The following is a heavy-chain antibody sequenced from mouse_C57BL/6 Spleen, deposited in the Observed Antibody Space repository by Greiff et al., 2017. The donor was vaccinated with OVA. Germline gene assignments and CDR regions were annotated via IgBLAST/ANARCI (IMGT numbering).Heavy chain of an antibody. D-gene: IGHD2-13*01. Sequence: EVKLMESGGGLVKPGGSLKLSCAASGFTFSDYGMHWVRQAPEKGLEWVAYISSGSGTIYYADTVKGRFTISSDNAKNTLFLQMTSLRSEDTAMYYYARRRDCDVDYWGQGTTLTVSS. CDR3: ARRRDCDVDY. J-gene: IGHJ2*01. CDR2: ISSGSGTI. CDR1: GFTFSDYG. V-gene: IGHV5-17*01.